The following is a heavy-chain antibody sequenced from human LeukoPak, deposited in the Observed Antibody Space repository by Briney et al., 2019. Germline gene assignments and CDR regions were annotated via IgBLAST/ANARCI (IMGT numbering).Heavy chain of an antibody. CDR3: ARAKYYYGSGSYYHDY. CDR1: GGTFSSYA. J-gene: IGHJ4*02. CDR2: IIPIFGTA. D-gene: IGHD3-10*01. Sequence: SVKVSCKASGGTFSSYAISWVRQAPGQGLEWMGGIIPIFGTANYAQKFQGRVTITADESTSTAYMELSSLRSEDTAVYYCARAKYYYGSGSYYHDYWGQGTLVTVSS. V-gene: IGHV1-69*13.